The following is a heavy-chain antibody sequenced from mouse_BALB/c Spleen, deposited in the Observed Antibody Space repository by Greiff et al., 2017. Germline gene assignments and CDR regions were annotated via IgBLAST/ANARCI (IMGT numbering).Heavy chain of an antibody. CDR1: GYTFTSYW. J-gene: IGHJ3*01. CDR3: TREGIYYGYDGPAWFAY. D-gene: IGHD2-2*01. CDR2: IYPSDSYT. Sequence: VQLQQPGAELVRPGASVKLSCKASGYTFTSYWINWVKQRPGQGLEWIGNIYPSDSYTNYNQKFKDKATLTVDKSSSTAYMQLSSPTSEDSAVYYCTREGIYYGYDGPAWFAYWGQGTLVTVSA. V-gene: IGHV1-69*02.